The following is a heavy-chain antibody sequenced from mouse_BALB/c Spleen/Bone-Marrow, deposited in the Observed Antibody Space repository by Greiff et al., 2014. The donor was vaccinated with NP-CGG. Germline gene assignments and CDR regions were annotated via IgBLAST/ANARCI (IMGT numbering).Heavy chain of an antibody. CDR2: IHYSGTT. J-gene: IGHJ4*01. CDR3: ARQNDGYLYYAMDY. D-gene: IGHD2-3*01. Sequence: EVQLQQSGPDLVKPSRSLSLTCTVTGYSITSGYSWHWIRQFPGNKLEWMGYIHYSGTTNYNPSLKSRISITRDTSKNQFFLQLNSVASDDTATYYCARQNDGYLYYAMDYWGQGTSVTVSS. V-gene: IGHV3-1*02. CDR1: GYSITSGYS.